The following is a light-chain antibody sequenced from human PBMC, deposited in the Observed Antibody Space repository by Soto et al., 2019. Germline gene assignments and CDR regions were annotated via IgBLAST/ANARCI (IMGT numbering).Light chain of an antibody. CDR2: DVI. V-gene: IGLV2-11*01. CDR1: SSDVGGYNY. J-gene: IGLJ3*02. CDR3: CSYAGSYSLV. Sequence: QSALTQPRSVSGSPGQSVTISCTGTSSDVGGYNYVSWHQQHPGKAPKLIIYDVIKRPSGVPDRFSGSKSGDTASLTISGLQAEDEADYYCCSYAGSYSLVFGGGTKLTVL.